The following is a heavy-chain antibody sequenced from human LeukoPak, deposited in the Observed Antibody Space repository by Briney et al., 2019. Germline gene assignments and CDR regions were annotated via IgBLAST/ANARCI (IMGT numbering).Heavy chain of an antibody. J-gene: IGHJ4*02. CDR2: IYYSGST. Sequence: SETLSLTCTVSGGSISSSSYYWVWLRQPPGKGLEWIGSIYYSGSTYYNPSLKSRVTISVDTSKNQFSLNLSSVTAADTAVYYCARGRVVPAAMVSSPPDYWGQGTLVTVSS. D-gene: IGHD2-2*01. CDR3: ARGRVVPAAMVSSPPDY. CDR1: GGSISSSSYY. V-gene: IGHV4-39*01.